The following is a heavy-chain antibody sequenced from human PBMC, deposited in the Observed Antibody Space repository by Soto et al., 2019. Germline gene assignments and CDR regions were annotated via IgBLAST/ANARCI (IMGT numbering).Heavy chain of an antibody. V-gene: IGHV4-30-2*01. D-gene: IGHD3-10*01. Sequence: SSETLSLTCAVSGGSISSGGYSWSWIRQPPRKGLEWIGYFYHSGSTFYNPSLKSRVTISVDRSKNHFSLKLSSVTAADTAVYYCARRRITMVRGYFDYWGQGTLVTVSS. CDR3: ARRRITMVRGYFDY. CDR1: GGSISSGGYS. CDR2: FYHSGST. J-gene: IGHJ4*02.